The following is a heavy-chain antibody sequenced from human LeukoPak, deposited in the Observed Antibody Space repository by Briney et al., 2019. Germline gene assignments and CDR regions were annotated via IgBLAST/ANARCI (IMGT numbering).Heavy chain of an antibody. J-gene: IGHJ5*02. V-gene: IGHV3-23*01. Sequence: GGSLRLSCAASGFTFDDYGMSWVRQAPGKGLEWVSAISGSGGSTYYADSVKGRFTISRDNSKNTLYLQMNSLRAEDTAVYYCAKGSSWPFDPWGQGTLVTVSS. CDR1: GFTFDDYG. D-gene: IGHD6-13*01. CDR3: AKGSSWPFDP. CDR2: ISGSGGST.